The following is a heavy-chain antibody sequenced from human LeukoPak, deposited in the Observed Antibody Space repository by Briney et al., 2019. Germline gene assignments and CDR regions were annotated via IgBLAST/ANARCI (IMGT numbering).Heavy chain of an antibody. J-gene: IGHJ4*02. Sequence: GGSLRLSCAASGFTFSNYEMNWVRQAPGKGLEWVSYISSSGGTTYYADSVKGRFTISRDTAKNSLYPQMNSLRAEDTAVYYCARDARGATDYWGQGTLVTVSS. D-gene: IGHD1-26*01. CDR3: ARDARGATDY. V-gene: IGHV3-48*03. CDR1: GFTFSNYE. CDR2: ISSSGGTT.